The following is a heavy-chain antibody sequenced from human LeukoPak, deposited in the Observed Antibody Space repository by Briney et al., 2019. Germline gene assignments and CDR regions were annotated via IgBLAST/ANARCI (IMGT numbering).Heavy chain of an antibody. CDR2: IYYSGST. D-gene: IGHD6-13*01. CDR3: ARQAYSSNLGWFDP. V-gene: IGHV4-39*01. J-gene: IGHJ5*02. CDR1: GGSISSSSYY. Sequence: SETLSLTCTVSGGSISSSSYYWGWIRQPPGKGLEWIGSIYYSGSTYYNPSLKSRVTISVDTSKNQFSLKLSSVAAADTAVYYCARQAYSSNLGWFDPWGQGTLVTVSS.